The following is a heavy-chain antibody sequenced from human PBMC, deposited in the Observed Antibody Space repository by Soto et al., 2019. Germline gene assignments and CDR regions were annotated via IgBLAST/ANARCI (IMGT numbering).Heavy chain of an antibody. CDR3: AKTETFNGYYNAFDY. D-gene: IGHD3-9*01. J-gene: IGHJ4*02. V-gene: IGHV3-23*01. Sequence: GESLKISCAASGFSFAGYALTWVRLAPGKGLEWVASISGGGGSTYYADSVKGRFSISRDNSNRMVYLQMGSLTAGDTAVYYCAKTETFNGYYNAFDYWGQGTRVTVSS. CDR2: ISGGGGST. CDR1: GFSFAGYA.